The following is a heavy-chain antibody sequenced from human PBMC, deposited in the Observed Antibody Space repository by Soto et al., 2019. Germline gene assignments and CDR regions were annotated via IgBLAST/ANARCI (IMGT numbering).Heavy chain of an antibody. D-gene: IGHD3-22*01. V-gene: IGHV1-18*01. J-gene: IGHJ4*02. CDR2: ISAYNGNT. CDR1: GYTFTSDG. Sequence: ASVKVSCKASGYTFTSDGISWVRQAPGQGLEWMGWISAYNGNTNYAQKLQGRVTMTTDTSTSTAYMELRSLRSDDTAVYYCAIIYTYYYDSSGPLDYWGQGTLVTVSS. CDR3: AIIYTYYYDSSGPLDY.